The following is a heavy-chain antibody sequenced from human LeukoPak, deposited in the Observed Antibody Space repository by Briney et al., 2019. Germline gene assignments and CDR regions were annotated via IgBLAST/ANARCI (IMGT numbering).Heavy chain of an antibody. Sequence: ASMKVSCKASGYTFTAYYIHWVRQAPGQGLEWMGWISPNSGGTKSVQKFQGRVTMTRDTSITTVYMELSGLSFDDTAVYYCARGGGRYSVDYWGQGTLVIASS. CDR2: ISPNSGGT. J-gene: IGHJ4*02. CDR3: ARGGGRYSVDY. D-gene: IGHD1-26*01. V-gene: IGHV1-2*02. CDR1: GYTFTAYY.